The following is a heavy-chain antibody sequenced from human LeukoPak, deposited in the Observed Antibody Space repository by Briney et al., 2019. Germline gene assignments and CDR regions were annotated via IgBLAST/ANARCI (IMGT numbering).Heavy chain of an antibody. D-gene: IGHD3-10*01. Sequence: GGSLRLSCAASGFTFSSYSMNWVRQAPGKGLEWVSYISSSSSTIYYADSVKGRFTISRDNAKNSLYLQMNSLRAEDTAVYYCAKVYGSGSYRQDYFDYWGQGTLVTVSS. CDR2: ISSSSSTI. CDR1: GFTFSSYS. V-gene: IGHV3-48*01. CDR3: AKVYGSGSYRQDYFDY. J-gene: IGHJ4*02.